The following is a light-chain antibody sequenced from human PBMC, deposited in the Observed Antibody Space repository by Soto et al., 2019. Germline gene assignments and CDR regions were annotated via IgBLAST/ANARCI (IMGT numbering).Light chain of an antibody. Sequence: QSVLTQPPSASGSPGQSVTISCTGTTSDIGAYNYVSWYQQRPGKAPKLIIYEVTRRPSGVPDRIFGSKSYTTASLTVSGLQAEDEADYYCSSFACTNSFVFGTGTKVTVL. CDR1: TSDIGAYNY. J-gene: IGLJ1*01. CDR2: EVT. V-gene: IGLV2-8*01. CDR3: SSFACTNSFV.